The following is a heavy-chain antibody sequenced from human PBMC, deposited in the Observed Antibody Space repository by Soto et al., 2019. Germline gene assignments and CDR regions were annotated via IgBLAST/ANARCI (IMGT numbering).Heavy chain of an antibody. CDR2: ISYDGSNK. Sequence: GGSLRLSCAASGFIFNTYGMHWVRQAPGKGLECVAVISYDGSNKYYAGSVKGRLTISRDNSKNTLYLQMNSLRAEDTAVYYCAKGQHFSTTSCYFYFYGMDVWGQGTKVTVSS. J-gene: IGHJ6*02. D-gene: IGHD2-2*01. V-gene: IGHV3-30*18. CDR1: GFIFNTYG. CDR3: AKGQHFSTTSCYFYFYGMDV.